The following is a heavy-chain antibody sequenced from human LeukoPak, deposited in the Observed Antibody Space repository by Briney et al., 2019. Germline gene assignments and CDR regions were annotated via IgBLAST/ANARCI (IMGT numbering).Heavy chain of an antibody. J-gene: IGHJ4*02. CDR2: IYHSGST. D-gene: IGHD3-10*01. V-gene: IGHV4-30-2*01. CDR3: GRARQFTMVRGVITYYFDY. Sequence: TLSLTCAVSGGSISSGGYSWSWIRQPPGKGLEWIGYIYHSGSTYYNPSLKSRVTISVDRSKNQFPLKLSSVAAAGTGVYYCGRARQFTMVRGVITYYFDYWGQGTLVTVSS. CDR1: GGSISSGGYS.